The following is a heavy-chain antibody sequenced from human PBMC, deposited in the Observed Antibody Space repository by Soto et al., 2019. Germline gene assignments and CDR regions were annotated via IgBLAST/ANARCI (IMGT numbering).Heavy chain of an antibody. J-gene: IGHJ4*02. Sequence: SETLSLTCAVYGGSFSGYYWSWIRQPPGKGLEWIGEINHSGSTNYNPSLKSRVTISVDTSKNQFSLKLSSVTAADTAVYYCARGPQTWGYRIKNYFDYWGQGTLVTVSS. CDR3: ARGPQTWGYRIKNYFDY. CDR1: GGSFSGYY. CDR2: INHSGST. V-gene: IGHV4-34*01. D-gene: IGHD3-16*02.